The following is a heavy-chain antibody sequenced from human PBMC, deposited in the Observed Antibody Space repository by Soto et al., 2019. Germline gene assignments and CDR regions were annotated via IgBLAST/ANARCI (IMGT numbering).Heavy chain of an antibody. V-gene: IGHV1-3*01. CDR3: ARVLLSRRAFYY. J-gene: IGHJ4*02. CDR1: GYTFTSYA. Sequence: ASVKVSCKASGYTFTSYAMHWVRPAPGQRLEWMGWINAGNGNTKYSQKFQGRVTITRDTSASTAYMELSSLRCEDTAVYYCARVLLSRRAFYYWGQGTMVTVSA. CDR2: INAGNGNT.